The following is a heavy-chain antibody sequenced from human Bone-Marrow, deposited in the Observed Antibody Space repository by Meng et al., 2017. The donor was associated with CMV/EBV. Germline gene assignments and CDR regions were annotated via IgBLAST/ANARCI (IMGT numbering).Heavy chain of an antibody. CDR1: GFTFSSYW. CDR2: INSDGSST. CDR3: ARASAGYCSSTSCLNAFDI. J-gene: IGHJ3*02. D-gene: IGHD2-2*01. Sequence: GGSLRLSCAASGFTFSSYWMHWVRQAPGKGLVWVSRINSDGSSTSYADSVKGRFTISRDNAKNTLYLQMNSLRAEDTAVYYCARASAGYCSSTSCLNAFDIWGQGTMVTFSS. V-gene: IGHV3-74*01.